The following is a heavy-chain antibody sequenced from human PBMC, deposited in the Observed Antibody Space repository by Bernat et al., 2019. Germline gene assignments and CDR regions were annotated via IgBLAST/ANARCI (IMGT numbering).Heavy chain of an antibody. D-gene: IGHD3-16*01. CDR3: ARSAPRGNY. CDR2: ISEGGYTT. V-gene: IGHV3-23*01. CDR1: GFTFSSYA. Sequence: EVQLLDSVGGLVQPGGSLRLSCAASGFTFSSYAMSWVRQAPGKGLEWVSGISEGGYTTSYADSVKGRFTISRDNSNNTLYVQMNSLRAEDTAVYYCARSAPRGNYWGQGTLVTVSS. J-gene: IGHJ4*02.